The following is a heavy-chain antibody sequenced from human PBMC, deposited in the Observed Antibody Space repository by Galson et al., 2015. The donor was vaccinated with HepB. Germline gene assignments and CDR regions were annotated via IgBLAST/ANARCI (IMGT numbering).Heavy chain of an antibody. V-gene: IGHV1-18*04. Sequence: SVKVSCKASGYTFTSYGISWVRQAPGQGLEWMGWISAYNGNTNYAQKLQGRVTMTTDTSTSTAYMELRSLRSDDTAVYYCARALNTYYYDSSGYYHDYWGQGTLVTVSS. CDR2: ISAYNGNT. D-gene: IGHD3-22*01. CDR1: GYTFTSYG. J-gene: IGHJ4*02. CDR3: ARALNTYYYDSSGYYHDY.